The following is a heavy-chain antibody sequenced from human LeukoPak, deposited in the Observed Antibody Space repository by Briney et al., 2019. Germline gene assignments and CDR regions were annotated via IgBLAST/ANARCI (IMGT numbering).Heavy chain of an antibody. D-gene: IGHD3-10*01. CDR1: GFTFSSYA. CDR2: ISSNGGST. CDR3: ARGLAVGVIFDN. J-gene: IGHJ4*02. V-gene: IGHV3-64*01. Sequence: GGSLRLSCAASGFTFSSYAMHWVRQAPGKGLEYVSAISSNGGSTSYANSVKGRFTISRDNSKNTLYLQMGSLRAEDMAVYYCARGLAVGVIFDNWGQGTLVTVSS.